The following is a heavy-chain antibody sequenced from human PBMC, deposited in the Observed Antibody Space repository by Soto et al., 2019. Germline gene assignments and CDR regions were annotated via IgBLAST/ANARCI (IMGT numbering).Heavy chain of an antibody. J-gene: IGHJ4*02. CDR3: AHFLYYASAGQHFDY. CDR2: IYWDDDK. Sequence: QITLKESGQTPVKPTQTLTLTCTFSGYSLSTDGVGVGWIRQPPGKVLEWLASIYWDDDKRYSPSLKTRLTITKDASKNRVVLAMTNMDPVDTATYYCAHFLYYASAGQHFDYWGQGTLVTVSS. CDR1: GYSLSTDGVG. D-gene: IGHD3-10*01. V-gene: IGHV2-5*02.